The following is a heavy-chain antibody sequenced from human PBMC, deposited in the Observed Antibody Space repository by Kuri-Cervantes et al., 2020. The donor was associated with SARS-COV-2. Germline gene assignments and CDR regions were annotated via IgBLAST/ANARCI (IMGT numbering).Heavy chain of an antibody. Sequence: GESLKISCAASGFTFSSYAMHWVRQAPGKGLEWVAVMSYDGSNKYYADSVKGRFTISRDNSKNTLYLQMNSLRAEDTAVYYCARDRDYFDYWGQGILVTCYS. V-gene: IGHV3-30*01. CDR1: GFTFSSYA. D-gene: IGHD3-10*01. CDR2: MSYDGSNK. J-gene: IGHJ4*02. CDR3: ARDRDYFDY.